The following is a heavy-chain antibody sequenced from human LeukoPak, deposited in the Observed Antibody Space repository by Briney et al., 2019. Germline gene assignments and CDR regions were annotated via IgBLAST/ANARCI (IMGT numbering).Heavy chain of an antibody. V-gene: IGHV1-69*04. J-gene: IGHJ3*02. CDR2: IIPILGIA. CDR1: GGTFSSYA. CDR3: ARTILAVTASPDAFDI. D-gene: IGHD2-21*02. Sequence: SVNVSCKASGGTFSSYAISWVRQAPGQGLEWMGRIIPILGIANYAQKSQGRVTITADKSTSTAYMELSSLRSVDTAVYYCARTILAVTASPDAFDIWGQGTMVTVSS.